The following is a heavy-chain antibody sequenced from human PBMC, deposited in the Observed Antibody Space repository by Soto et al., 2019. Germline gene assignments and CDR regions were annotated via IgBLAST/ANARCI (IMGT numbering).Heavy chain of an antibody. CDR3: ASGYSYGYSGY. D-gene: IGHD5-18*01. V-gene: IGHV1-69*02. J-gene: IGHJ4*02. Sequence: QVQLVQSGAEVKKPGPSVKVSCKASGGTFSSYTISWVRQAPGQGLEWMGRIIPILGIANYAQKFQGRVTITADKSTSTAYMELSSLRSEDTAVYYCASGYSYGYSGYWGQGTLVTVSS. CDR1: GGTFSSYT. CDR2: IIPILGIA.